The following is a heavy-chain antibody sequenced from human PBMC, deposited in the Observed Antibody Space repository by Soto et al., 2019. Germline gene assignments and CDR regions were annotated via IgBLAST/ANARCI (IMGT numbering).Heavy chain of an antibody. CDR2: IYYSGST. CDR3: ARGHDILTGYIYYFDY. J-gene: IGHJ4*02. V-gene: IGHV4-61*01. D-gene: IGHD3-9*01. Sequence: SEPLSLTCTFSCGSVISGSYYWSWIRQPPGKGLEWIGYIYYSGSTNYNPSLKSRVTISVDTSKNQFSLKLSSVTAADTAVYYCARGHDILTGYIYYFDYWGQGTLVTVSS. CDR1: CGSVISGSYY.